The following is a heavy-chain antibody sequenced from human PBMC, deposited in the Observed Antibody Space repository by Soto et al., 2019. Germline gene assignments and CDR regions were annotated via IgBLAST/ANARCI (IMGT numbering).Heavy chain of an antibody. CDR2: IIPIFGTA. D-gene: IGHD3-10*01. Sequence: SVKVSCKASGGTFSSYAISWVRQAPGQGLEWMGGIIPIFGTANYAQKFQGRVTITADESTSTAYMELSSLRSEDTAVYYCARDPGWFGELGQYYYYGMDVWGQGTTVTVSS. J-gene: IGHJ6*02. V-gene: IGHV1-69*13. CDR3: ARDPGWFGELGQYYYYGMDV. CDR1: GGTFSSYA.